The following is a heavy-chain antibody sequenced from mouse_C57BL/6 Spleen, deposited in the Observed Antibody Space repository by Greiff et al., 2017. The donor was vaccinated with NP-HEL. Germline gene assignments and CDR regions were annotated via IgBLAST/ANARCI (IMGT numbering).Heavy chain of an antibody. Sequence: QVQLQQSGAELVMPGASVKLSCKASGYTFTSYWMHWVKQRPGQGLEWIGEIDPSDSYTNYNQKFKGKSTLTVDKSSSTAYMQLSSLTSEDSAVYYCARQLAGPYAMDYWGQGTSVTVSS. J-gene: IGHJ4*01. CDR1: GYTFTSYW. CDR2: IDPSDSYT. V-gene: IGHV1-69*01. D-gene: IGHD6-1*01. CDR3: ARQLAGPYAMDY.